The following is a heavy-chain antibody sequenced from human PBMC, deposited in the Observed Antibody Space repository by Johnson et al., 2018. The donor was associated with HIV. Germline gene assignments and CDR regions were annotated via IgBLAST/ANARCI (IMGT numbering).Heavy chain of an antibody. Sequence: DVQLVESGGGVVQPGRSLRLSCAASGFTFSSYWMHWVRQAPGKGLVWVSRINSDGSSTRNADSVKGRLTLSRDNAKNTLYLQMNSLRAEDTAVYYCARGGGGWEEGALDIWGQGTMVTVSS. D-gene: IGHD6-19*01. CDR2: INSDGSST. V-gene: IGHV3-74*02. CDR3: ARGGGGWEEGALDI. CDR1: GFTFSSYW. J-gene: IGHJ3*02.